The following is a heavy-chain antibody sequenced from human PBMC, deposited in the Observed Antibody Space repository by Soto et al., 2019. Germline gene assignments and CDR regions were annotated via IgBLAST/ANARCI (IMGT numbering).Heavy chain of an antibody. CDR1: GGTFSSYA. Sequence: EASVKVSCKASGGTFSSYAISWVRQAPGQGLEWMGGIIPIFGTANYAQKFQGRVTITADESTSTAYMELSSLRSEDTAVYYCARGTMGAALSYFDYWGQGTLVTVSS. CDR3: ARGTMGAALSYFDY. J-gene: IGHJ4*02. V-gene: IGHV1-69*13. D-gene: IGHD6-6*01. CDR2: IIPIFGTA.